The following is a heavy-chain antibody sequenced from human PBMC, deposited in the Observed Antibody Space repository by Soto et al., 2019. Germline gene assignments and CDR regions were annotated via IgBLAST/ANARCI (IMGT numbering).Heavy chain of an antibody. V-gene: IGHV4-34*01. CDR1: SGSFCGYY. CDR2: ISQSGNT. Sequence: SVTLSVTCCICSGSFCGYYWSWFRQPPGKGLEWIGEISQSGNTNYSPSLKSRVSISIDTSKKQFSLNLASVSAADTAVYYCARAPKVSGSSQTRPDFWGQGTLVTVSS. CDR3: ARAPKVSGSSQTRPDF. D-gene: IGHD6-6*01. J-gene: IGHJ4*02.